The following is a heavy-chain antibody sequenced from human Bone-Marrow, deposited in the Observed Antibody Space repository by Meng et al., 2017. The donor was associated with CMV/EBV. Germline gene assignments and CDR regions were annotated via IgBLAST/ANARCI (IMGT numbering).Heavy chain of an antibody. Sequence: GESLKISCVVSGFTFRSYAMNWVRQAPGKGLEWVSFIGTSSSYIYYADSVKGRFTISRDNSKNMLYLQMDSLRVDDTAVYYCARVGFEAGLWRMVYWGQGTLVNVAS. V-gene: IGHV3-21*06. CDR1: GFTFRSYA. D-gene: IGHD3-3*01. CDR3: ARVGFEAGLWRMVY. J-gene: IGHJ4*02. CDR2: IGTSSSYI.